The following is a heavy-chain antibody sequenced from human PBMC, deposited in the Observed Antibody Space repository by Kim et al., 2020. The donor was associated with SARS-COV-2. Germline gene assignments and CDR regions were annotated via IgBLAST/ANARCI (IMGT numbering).Heavy chain of an antibody. CDR1: GGTFSSYA. J-gene: IGHJ4*02. D-gene: IGHD6-13*01. V-gene: IGHV1-69*13. CDR2: IIPIFGTA. Sequence: SVKVSCKASGGTFSSYAISWVRQAPGQGLEWMGGIIPIFGTANYAQKFQGRVTITADESTSTAYMELSSLRSEDTAVYYCARGGLTAAGPGYFDYWGQGTLVTVSS. CDR3: ARGGLTAAGPGYFDY.